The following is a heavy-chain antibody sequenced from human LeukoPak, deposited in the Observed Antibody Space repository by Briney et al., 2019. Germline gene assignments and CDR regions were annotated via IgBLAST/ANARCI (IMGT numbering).Heavy chain of an antibody. V-gene: IGHV5-51*01. CDR2: INPGDSDT. CDR3: ARLSFDFWTAYIIRYFDL. CDR1: GYTFTSHW. Sequence: GESLKISCQGSGYTFTSHWIAWVRQMPGKGLEWMGMINPGDSDTRYRPSLQGHITISADKSNSTVYLQWSSLKASDTAMYYCARLSFDFWTAYIIRYFDLWGQGTLVTVSS. D-gene: IGHD3/OR15-3a*01. J-gene: IGHJ4*02.